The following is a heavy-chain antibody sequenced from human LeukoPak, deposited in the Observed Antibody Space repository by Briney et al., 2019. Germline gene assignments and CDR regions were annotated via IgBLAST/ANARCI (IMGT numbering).Heavy chain of an antibody. J-gene: IGHJ6*02. D-gene: IGHD2-15*01. CDR1: GFNFSTHG. Sequence: PGGSLRLSCSASGFNFSTHGMHWVRQAPGKGLEWVAVTSFDETYKFYSDSLKGRFSISRDNSKNTLYLQMNSLNVEDTAIYFCAKDVVANYSAYSGMDVWGQGTTVTVSS. CDR2: TSFDETYK. V-gene: IGHV3-30*18. CDR3: AKDVVANYSAYSGMDV.